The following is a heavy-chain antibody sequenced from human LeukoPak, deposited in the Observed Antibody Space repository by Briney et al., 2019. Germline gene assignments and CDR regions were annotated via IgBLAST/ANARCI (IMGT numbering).Heavy chain of an antibody. J-gene: IGHJ5*02. D-gene: IGHD4/OR15-4a*01. CDR3: ARDRRLLTPSGWFGP. V-gene: IGHV3-66*01. CDR2: LYSGGNT. CDR1: GFNVSSYH. Sequence: GGSLRLSCAASGFNVSSYHMRWVRQAPGKGLEWISVLYSGGNTYYADSVKGRFTISRDNSKNKLYLQMDNLRAEDTAAYFCARDRRLLTPSGWFGPWGQGTLVTVSS.